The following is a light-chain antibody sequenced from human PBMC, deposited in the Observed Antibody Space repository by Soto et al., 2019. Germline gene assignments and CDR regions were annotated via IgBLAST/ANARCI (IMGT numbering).Light chain of an antibody. J-gene: IGKJ1*01. CDR2: KAS. V-gene: IGKV1-5*03. CDR1: QSISSW. CDR3: QQYNSYWT. Sequence: DIQMTQSPSTLSASVGVRVTITCRASQSISSWLAWYQQKPGKAPKLLIYKASSLESGVPSRFSGSGSGTEFTLTLSSLQPDDFATYYCQQYNSYWTFGQGTKVEIK.